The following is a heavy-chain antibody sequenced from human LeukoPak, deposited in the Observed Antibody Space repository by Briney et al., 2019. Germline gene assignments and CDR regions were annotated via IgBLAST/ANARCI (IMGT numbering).Heavy chain of an antibody. CDR2: INWNGGST. CDR1: GFTFSSYS. V-gene: IGHV3-23*01. D-gene: IGHD2/OR15-2a*01. Sequence: GGSLRLSCAASGFTFSSYSMNWVRQAPGKGLEWVSGINWNGGSTNYADSVKGRFTISRENSKNTLYLQMNSLRAEDTAVYYCAKDSAKKYDDYWGQGTLVTVSS. CDR3: AKDSAKKYDDY. J-gene: IGHJ4*02.